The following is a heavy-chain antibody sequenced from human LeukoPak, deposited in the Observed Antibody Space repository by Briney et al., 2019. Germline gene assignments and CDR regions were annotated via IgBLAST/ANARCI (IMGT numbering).Heavy chain of an antibody. Sequence: ASVKVSCKASGYSFTSYDINWVRQAPGQGLEWMGWISAYSGNTNYAQKVQDRVTLTTDTSTSTAYMELSSLRSEDTAVYYCARAVPSTGYSSSWYSSYRYNWFDPWGQGTLVTVSS. D-gene: IGHD6-13*01. V-gene: IGHV1-18*01. CDR3: ARAVPSTGYSSSWYSSYRYNWFDP. CDR1: GYSFTSYD. J-gene: IGHJ5*02. CDR2: ISAYSGNT.